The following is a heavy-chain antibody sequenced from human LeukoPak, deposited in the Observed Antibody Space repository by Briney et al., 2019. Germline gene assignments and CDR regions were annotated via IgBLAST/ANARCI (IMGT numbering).Heavy chain of an antibody. CDR2: IYHSGST. Sequence: SETLSLTCTVSGYSISSGYYWGWIRQPPGKGLEWIGSIYHSGSTYYNPSLKSRVTISVDTSKNQFSLKLSSVTAADTAVYYCARDGRLGLPFDYWGQGTLVTVSS. CDR3: ARDGRLGLPFDY. CDR1: GYSISSGYY. V-gene: IGHV4-38-2*02. D-gene: IGHD3-16*01. J-gene: IGHJ4*02.